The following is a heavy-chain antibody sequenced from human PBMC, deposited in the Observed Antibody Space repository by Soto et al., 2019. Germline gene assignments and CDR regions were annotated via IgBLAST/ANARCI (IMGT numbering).Heavy chain of an antibody. CDR1: GFTFSSYT. D-gene: IGHD6-13*01. Sequence: EVQLVESGGGLVQPGGSLRLSCAASGFTFSSYTMNWVRQAPGKGLEWVSYITSSSSTIYYADSVKGRFTISRDNAKNSLNLQMNSLRDEDTAVYYCARTLAAAAYYYYYGMDVWGQGTTVTVSS. J-gene: IGHJ6*02. CDR3: ARTLAAAAYYYYYGMDV. CDR2: ITSSSSTI. V-gene: IGHV3-48*02.